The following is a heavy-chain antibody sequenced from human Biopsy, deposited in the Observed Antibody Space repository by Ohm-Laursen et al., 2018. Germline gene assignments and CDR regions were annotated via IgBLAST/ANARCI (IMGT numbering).Heavy chain of an antibody. D-gene: IGHD3-22*01. CDR3: ARDTKWLASGPIDY. J-gene: IGHJ4*02. CDR1: GGTFSDYA. V-gene: IGHV1-69*06. Sequence: SVKASCKTSGGTFSDYAISWLRQAPGQGLEWMGGIIPLFGTTNYARKFQGRVTITADKSTGTDCMDLSSLRSEDTAVYYCARDTKWLASGPIDYWGQGALVPVSS. CDR2: IIPLFGTT.